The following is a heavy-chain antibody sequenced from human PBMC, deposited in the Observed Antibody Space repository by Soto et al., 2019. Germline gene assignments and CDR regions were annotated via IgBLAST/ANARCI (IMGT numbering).Heavy chain of an antibody. V-gene: IGHV1-69*01. CDR3: AGDSLVVVAATPRGFDP. Sequence: QVQLVQSGAEVKKPGSSVKVCCKSSGGTFSSYAFSWVRQAPGQGLEWMGGIIPMFGTANYAQKFQGRVTITADESTSTAYMELSSLRFEDTAVYYCAGDSLVVVAATPRGFDPWGQGTLVTVSS. CDR1: GGTFSSYA. CDR2: IIPMFGTA. J-gene: IGHJ5*02. D-gene: IGHD2-15*01.